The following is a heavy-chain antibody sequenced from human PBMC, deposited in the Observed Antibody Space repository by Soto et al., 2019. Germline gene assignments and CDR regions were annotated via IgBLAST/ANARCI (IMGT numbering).Heavy chain of an antibody. J-gene: IGHJ4*02. CDR1: GFTFSNYW. CDR3: ARDPSTIVATYFDY. V-gene: IGHV3-7*01. D-gene: IGHD5-12*01. CDR2: IKKDGSEK. Sequence: EVQLVESGGDLVQPGGSLRLSCAASGFTFSNYWMTWVRQAPGKGLEWVANIKKDGSEKYYVDSVEGRFTISRDNTKNSLYLQMNSPRAEDTAVYYCARDPSTIVATYFDYWGQGILVTVSS.